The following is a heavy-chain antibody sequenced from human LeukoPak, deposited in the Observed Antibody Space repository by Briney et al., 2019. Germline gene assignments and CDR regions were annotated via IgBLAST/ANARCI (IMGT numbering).Heavy chain of an antibody. D-gene: IGHD4-17*01. V-gene: IGHV4-59*08. CDR3: ARQREDGDYSYYFDY. J-gene: IGHJ4*02. CDR1: GGSISSYY. Sequence: PSETLSLTCTVSGGSISSYYWSWIRQPPGKGLEWIGYIYYSGSTSYNPSLKSRVTISVDTSKNQFSLKLSSVTAADTAVYYCARQREDGDYSYYFDYWGQGTLVTVSS. CDR2: IYYSGST.